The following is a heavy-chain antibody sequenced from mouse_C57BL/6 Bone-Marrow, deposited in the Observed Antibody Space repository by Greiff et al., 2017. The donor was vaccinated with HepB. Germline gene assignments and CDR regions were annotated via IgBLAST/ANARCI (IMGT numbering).Heavy chain of an antibody. CDR2: IWSDGST. Sequence: QVTLKESGPGLVAPSQSLSITCTVSGFSFTSYGVHWVRQPPGKGLEWLVVIWSDGSTTYNSALKCRLSISKEKSKSQVFLKMNRLQTDDTAMYYCARQGYDVHAMDYWGQGTSVTVSS. J-gene: IGHJ4*01. D-gene: IGHD3-1*01. CDR1: GFSFTSYG. V-gene: IGHV2-6-1*01. CDR3: ARQGYDVHAMDY.